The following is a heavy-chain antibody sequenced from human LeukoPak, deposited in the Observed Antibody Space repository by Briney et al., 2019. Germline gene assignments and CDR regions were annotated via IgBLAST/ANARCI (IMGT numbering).Heavy chain of an antibody. CDR3: ARAVFGDYFDY. CDR1: GDSLNKNF. CDR2: IYYTGST. D-gene: IGHD3-10*02. V-gene: IGHV4-59*01. J-gene: IGHJ4*02. Sequence: SETLSLTCNVSGDSLNKNFWIWVRQPPGKRLEWLGYIYYTGSTRYNPSLKSRVTMSVDTSKNQFSLKVNSVTAADTAVYYCARAVFGDYFDYWGLGALVTVSS.